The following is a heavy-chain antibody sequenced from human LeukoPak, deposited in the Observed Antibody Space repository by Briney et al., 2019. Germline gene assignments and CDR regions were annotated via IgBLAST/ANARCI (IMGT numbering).Heavy chain of an antibody. CDR3: ARLGYCSSTSCFYGMDV. J-gene: IGHJ6*02. D-gene: IGHD2-2*01. CDR1: GFTFSSYG. V-gene: IGHV3-33*01. CDR2: IRYDGSNK. Sequence: GGSMRLSCAASGFTFSSYGMHWVRQAPGKGLEWVAVIRYDGSNKYYADSVKGRFTISRDNSKNTLYLQMNSLRAEDTAVYYCARLGYCSSTSCFYGMDVWGQGTTVTVSS.